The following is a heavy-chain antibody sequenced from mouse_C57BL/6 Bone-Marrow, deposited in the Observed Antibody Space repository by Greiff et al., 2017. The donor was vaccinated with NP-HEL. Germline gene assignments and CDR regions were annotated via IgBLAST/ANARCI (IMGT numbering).Heavy chain of an antibody. D-gene: IGHD2-4*01. Sequence: VQLKQSGPELVKPGASVKISCKASGYSFTGYYMNWVKQSPEKSLEWIGEINPSTGGTTYNQKFKAKATLTVDKSSSTAYMQLKSLTSEDSAVYYCATYDYDEGDAMDYWGQGTSVTVSS. CDR2: INPSTGGT. V-gene: IGHV1-42*01. CDR3: ATYDYDEGDAMDY. J-gene: IGHJ4*01. CDR1: GYSFTGYY.